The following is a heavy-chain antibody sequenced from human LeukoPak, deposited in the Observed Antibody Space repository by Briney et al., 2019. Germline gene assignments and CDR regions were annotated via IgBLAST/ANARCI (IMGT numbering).Heavy chain of an antibody. V-gene: IGHV3-48*02. CDR1: GFTFSSYS. Sequence: GGSLRLSCAASGFTFSSYSMNLVRQAPGKGLEGVSYISSSGSTLHYADSVKGRFTISRDSAKSSLYLQLNSLRDEDTAVYYCAREYSSSSGKALDYWGQGTLVTVSS. D-gene: IGHD6-6*01. CDR3: AREYSSSSGKALDY. J-gene: IGHJ4*02. CDR2: ISSSGSTL.